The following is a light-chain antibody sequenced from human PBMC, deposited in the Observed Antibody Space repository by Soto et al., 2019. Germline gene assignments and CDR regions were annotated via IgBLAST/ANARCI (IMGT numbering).Light chain of an antibody. J-gene: IGLJ1*01. CDR1: SSNIGAGHD. V-gene: IGLV1-40*01. CDR2: GDS. Sequence: QSVLTQPPSVSGAPGQRVTISCTGSSSNIGAGHDVHWYQQLPGTAPKLLLYGDSNRPSGVPDRFSGSKSGASASLAITGLQAEDVAEYHCLSYDSHMSSPRYVCGTGTKLTVL. CDR3: LSYDSHMSSPRYV.